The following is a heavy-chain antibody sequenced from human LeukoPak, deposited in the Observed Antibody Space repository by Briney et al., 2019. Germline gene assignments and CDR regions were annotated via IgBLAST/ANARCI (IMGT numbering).Heavy chain of an antibody. CDR1: GGSISSSSYY. CDR3: ARQSGAYGRVDY. Sequence: SETLSLTCTVSGGSISSSSYYWGWIRQPPGKGLEWIGTVYYSGSTYYNPSLMSRVTISVGTSKNQFSLKLSSLTAADTAVYYCARQSGAYGRVDYWGQGTLVTVSS. V-gene: IGHV4-39*01. J-gene: IGHJ4*02. CDR2: VYYSGST. D-gene: IGHD3-10*01.